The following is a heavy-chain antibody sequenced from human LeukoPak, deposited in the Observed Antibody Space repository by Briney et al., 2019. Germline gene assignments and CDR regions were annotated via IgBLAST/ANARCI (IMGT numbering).Heavy chain of an antibody. CDR1: GGSISGSSYY. J-gene: IGHJ4*02. V-gene: IGHV4-39*07. Sequence: SETLSLTCTVSGGSISGSSYYWGWIRQPPGKGPEWIGSIYFAGSTYSNPSLKSRVTISVDTSNNQFSLKLSSVTAADTAVYYCAREIVATIGGRYYFDYWGQGTLVTVSS. CDR2: IYFAGST. D-gene: IGHD5-12*01. CDR3: AREIVATIGGRYYFDY.